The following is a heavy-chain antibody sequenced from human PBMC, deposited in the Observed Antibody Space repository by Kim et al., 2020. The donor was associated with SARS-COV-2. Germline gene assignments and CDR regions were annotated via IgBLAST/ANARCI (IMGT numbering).Heavy chain of an antibody. V-gene: IGHV3-15*05. CDR1: GFSSNNAW. CDR2: IKSKADGATT. D-gene: IGHD2-15*01. J-gene: IGHJ5*02. Sequence: PGGSLRLSCAASGFSSNNAWMSWVRQAPGKGLEWVGRIKSKADGATTDYSPRVKGRFIISRDDSTNTMYLQMNNLKTEDTAFYYCTTAAYCSGGSCQDNLFDPWGQGALVTVSS. CDR3: TTAAYCSGGSCQDNLFDP.